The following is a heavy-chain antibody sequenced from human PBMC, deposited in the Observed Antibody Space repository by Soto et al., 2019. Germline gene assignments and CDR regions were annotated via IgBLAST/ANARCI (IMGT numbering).Heavy chain of an antibody. CDR1: GFTFSSYA. Sequence: EVPLLESGGGLVQPGGSLRLSCAASGFTFSSYAMNWVRQAPGKGLEWVSVISGSGGSTYYADSVKGRFTISRDNAKNTLYLQMNSLRAEDTAVYYCAKRNYGSAFDYWGQGTLVTVSS. J-gene: IGHJ4*02. CDR2: ISGSGGST. CDR3: AKRNYGSAFDY. D-gene: IGHD3-10*01. V-gene: IGHV3-23*01.